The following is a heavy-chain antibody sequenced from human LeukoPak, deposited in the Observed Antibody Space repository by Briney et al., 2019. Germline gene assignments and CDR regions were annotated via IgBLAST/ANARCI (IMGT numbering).Heavy chain of an antibody. D-gene: IGHD3-10*01. CDR3: AKAGYYYGGTNFDY. CDR2: ISGSGGST. Sequence: GGSLRLSCAASGFTFSSYAMSWVRQAPGKGLEWVSAISGSGGSTYYADSVKGRFTISRDNSKNTLYLLMNSLRADDTAVYYCAKAGYYYGGTNFDYWGQGTLVTVSS. J-gene: IGHJ4*02. V-gene: IGHV3-23*01. CDR1: GFTFSSYA.